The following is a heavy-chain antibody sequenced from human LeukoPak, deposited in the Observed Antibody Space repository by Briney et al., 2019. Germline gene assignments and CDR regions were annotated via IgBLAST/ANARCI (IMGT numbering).Heavy chain of an antibody. J-gene: IGHJ4*02. CDR2: INPSGAGT. V-gene: IGHV3-23*01. CDR3: AKLVEATGTYN. Sequence: PGGSLSLSGAASGLTFRTSPMSWVRQAPGGGLGWVSSINPSGAGTYYADSVKGRFTISRDNSKDTLYLQMNNLRVEDTAVYYCAKLVEATGTYNWGPGVLVTVSS. D-gene: IGHD6-13*01. CDR1: GLTFRTSP.